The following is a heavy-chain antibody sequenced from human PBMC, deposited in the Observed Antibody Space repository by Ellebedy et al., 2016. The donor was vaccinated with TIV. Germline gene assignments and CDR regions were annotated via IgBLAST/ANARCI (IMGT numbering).Heavy chain of an antibody. Sequence: MPSETLSLTCTVSGGSISSYYWSWIRQPPGKGLEWIGYIYYSGSTNYNPSLKSRVTISLDTSKNQFSLKLSSVTAADTAVYYCAGDRGAVGGSYHFDYWGQGTLVTVSS. CDR2: IYYSGST. V-gene: IGHV4-59*12. CDR1: GGSISSYY. D-gene: IGHD1-26*01. J-gene: IGHJ4*02. CDR3: AGDRGAVGGSYHFDY.